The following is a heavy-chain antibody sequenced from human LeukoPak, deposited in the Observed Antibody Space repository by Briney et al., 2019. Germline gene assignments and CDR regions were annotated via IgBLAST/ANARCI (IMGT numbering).Heavy chain of an antibody. CDR3: ARDPGDSRWYVGSGWFDP. D-gene: IGHD6-13*01. Sequence: SGGSLRLSCAASGFTFSSYAMHWVRQAPGKGLEWVAVISYDGSNKYYADSVKGRFTISRDNSKNTLYLQMNSLRAEDTAVYYCARDPGDSRWYVGSGWFDPWGQGTLVTVSS. V-gene: IGHV3-30*01. J-gene: IGHJ5*02. CDR1: GFTFSSYA. CDR2: ISYDGSNK.